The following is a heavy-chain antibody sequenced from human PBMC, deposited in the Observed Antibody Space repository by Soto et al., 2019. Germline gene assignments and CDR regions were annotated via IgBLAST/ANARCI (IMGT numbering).Heavy chain of an antibody. CDR2: IWNDVSKK. CDR1: GFPFSSYA. Sequence: QVQLVESGGGVVQSGRSLRLSCGASGFPFSSYAMHWVRQAPGKGLEWVAVIWNDVSKKDYADSVKGRFTISRDNSNDMLFLDVNSLRVEDTAVYYCVSFEDGSGWHQNDYWGQGTLVTVSS. D-gene: IGHD6-19*01. CDR3: VSFEDGSGWHQNDY. V-gene: IGHV3-33*01. J-gene: IGHJ4*02.